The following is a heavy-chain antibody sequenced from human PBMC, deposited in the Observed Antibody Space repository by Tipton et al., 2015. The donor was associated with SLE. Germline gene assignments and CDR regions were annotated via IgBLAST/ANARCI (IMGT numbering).Heavy chain of an antibody. J-gene: IGHJ4*02. CDR1: GFTFSGSS. CDR3: TRPKYFYDSGEGDY. D-gene: IGHD3-10*01. Sequence: SLRLSCAASGFTFSGSSMHWVRQAPGKGLEWVGRIRDRANDYATAYAASLKGRFTISRDDSKNTAYLQINSLQSEDTAVYYCTRPKYFYDSGEGDYWGQGTLVTVSS. V-gene: IGHV3-73*01. CDR2: IRDRANDYAT.